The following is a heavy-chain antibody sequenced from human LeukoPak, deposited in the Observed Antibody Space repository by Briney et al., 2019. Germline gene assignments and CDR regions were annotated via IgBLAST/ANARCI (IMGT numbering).Heavy chain of an antibody. Sequence: ASVKVSCKTPGYTFTRYDINWVRQATGQRLEWMGWMNPNTGHTAYAPKFQGRVTMTRNTSISTAYMELSSLRSEDTAVYYCARGYGVATNYWGQGTLVTVSS. CDR2: MNPNTGHT. D-gene: IGHD5-12*01. J-gene: IGHJ4*02. CDR3: ARGYGVATNY. V-gene: IGHV1-8*01. CDR1: GYTFTRYD.